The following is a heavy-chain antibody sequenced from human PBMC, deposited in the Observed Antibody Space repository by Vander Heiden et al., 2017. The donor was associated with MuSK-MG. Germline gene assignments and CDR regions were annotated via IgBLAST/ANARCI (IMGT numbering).Heavy chain of an antibody. CDR3: ARWSYCSGGSCYYYYYYMDV. CDR2: IKQDGSEK. J-gene: IGHJ6*03. Sequence: EVQLVESGGGLVQPGGSLRLSCAASGFTFSRYWMSWVRQAPGKGLEWVANIKQDGSEKYYVDSVKGRFTIARDNAKNSLYLQRNRLRAEETAVYYCARWSYCSGGSCYYYYYYMDVWGKGTTVTVSS. D-gene: IGHD2-15*01. V-gene: IGHV3-7*01. CDR1: GFTFSRYW.